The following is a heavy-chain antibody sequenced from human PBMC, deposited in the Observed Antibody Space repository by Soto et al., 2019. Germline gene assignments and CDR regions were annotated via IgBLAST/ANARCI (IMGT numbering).Heavy chain of an antibody. CDR3: ATYGSGSYKPTTFDY. CDR1: GGSISSGGYY. J-gene: IGHJ4*02. Sequence: QVQLQESGPGLVKPSQTLSLTCTVSGGSISSGGYYWSWIRQLPGKGLEWIGYIFYSGSTYYNPSLKSRVTISVDTSKNQFSLKLSSVIAADTAVYYCATYGSGSYKPTTFDYWGQGTLVTVSS. CDR2: IFYSGST. D-gene: IGHD3-10*01. V-gene: IGHV4-31*03.